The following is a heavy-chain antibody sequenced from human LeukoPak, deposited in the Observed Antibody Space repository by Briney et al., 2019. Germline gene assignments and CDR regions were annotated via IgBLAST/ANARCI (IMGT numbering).Heavy chain of an antibody. J-gene: IGHJ5*02. CDR2: IYYSGST. CDR3: AREKYYDSSGYYENWFDP. V-gene: IGHV4-39*07. D-gene: IGHD3-22*01. CDR1: GGSISSSSYY. Sequence: SETLSLTCTVSGGSISSSSYYWGWIRQPPGKGLEWIGSIYYSGSTYYNPSLKSRVTISVDTSKNQFSLKLSSVTAADTAVYYCAREKYYDSSGYYENWFDPWGQGTLVTVSS.